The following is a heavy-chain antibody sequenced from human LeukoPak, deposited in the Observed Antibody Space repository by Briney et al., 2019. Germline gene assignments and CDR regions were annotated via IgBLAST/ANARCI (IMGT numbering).Heavy chain of an antibody. CDR3: ARAGTMIVVGDYFDY. CDR2: ILGGDGST. Sequence: GGSLRLSCAASGFTFSSYAMSWVRQAPGKGLEWVSAILGGDGSTYYADSVKGRFTISRDTSKNTLYLQMNSLRAEDTAVYYCARAGTMIVVGDYFDYWGQGTLVTVSS. J-gene: IGHJ4*02. V-gene: IGHV3-23*01. CDR1: GFTFSSYA. D-gene: IGHD3-22*01.